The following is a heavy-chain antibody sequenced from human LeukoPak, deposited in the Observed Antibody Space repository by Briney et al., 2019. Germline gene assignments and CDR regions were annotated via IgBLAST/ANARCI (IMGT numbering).Heavy chain of an antibody. J-gene: IGHJ6*02. V-gene: IGHV3-11*01. Sequence: PGGSLRLSCAASGFTFSDYYMSWIRQAPGKGLEWVSYISSSGSTIYYADSVKGRFTISRDNAKNSLYLQMNSLGAEDTAVYYCARDERINYGSGSSRGYYGMDVWGQGTTVTVSS. D-gene: IGHD3-10*01. CDR2: ISSSGSTI. CDR1: GFTFSDYY. CDR3: ARDERINYGSGSSRGYYGMDV.